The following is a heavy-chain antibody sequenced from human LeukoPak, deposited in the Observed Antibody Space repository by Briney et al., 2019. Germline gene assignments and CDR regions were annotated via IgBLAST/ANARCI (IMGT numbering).Heavy chain of an antibody. CDR2: IDSSGSSI. CDR1: GFIFSSYE. J-gene: IGHJ4*02. D-gene: IGHD1-1*01. CDR3: ARKLTGTTFFDY. Sequence: GGSLRLSCAAPGFIFSSYEMNWVRQAPGKGLEWVSYIDSSGSSIYADSVKGRFTISRDNAKNYLQMNSLRAEDTAVYYCARKLTGTTFFDYWGQGTLVTVSS. V-gene: IGHV3-48*03.